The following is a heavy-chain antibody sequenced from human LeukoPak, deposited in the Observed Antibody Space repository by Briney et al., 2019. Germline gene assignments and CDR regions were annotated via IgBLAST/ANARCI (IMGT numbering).Heavy chain of an antibody. CDR3: AREIAAAGYYYYYMDV. V-gene: IGHV4-61*02. J-gene: IGHJ6*03. Sequence: SETLSLTCTVSGDSMSSGDYFWSWIRQPAGKGLEWIGRISTSGNTNSNPSLSNRVTMSLDKSKKQFSLKLSSVTAADTAVYYCAREIAAAGYYYYYMDVWGKGTTVTISS. CDR2: ISTSGNT. D-gene: IGHD6-13*01. CDR1: GDSMSSGDYF.